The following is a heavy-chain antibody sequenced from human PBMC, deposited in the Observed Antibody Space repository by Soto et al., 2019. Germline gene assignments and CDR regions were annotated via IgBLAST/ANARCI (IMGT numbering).Heavy chain of an antibody. CDR3: ARERGLSSGWPNYYYYYYMDV. J-gene: IGHJ6*03. CDR2: ISAYNGNT. CDR1: GYTFTSYG. Sequence: ASVKVSCKASGYTFTSYGISWVRQAPGQGLEWMGWISAYNGNTNYAQKLQGRVTMTTDTSTSTAYMELRGLRSDDTAVYYWARERGLSSGWPNYYYYYYMDVWGKGTTVTVSS. D-gene: IGHD6-19*01. V-gene: IGHV1-18*01.